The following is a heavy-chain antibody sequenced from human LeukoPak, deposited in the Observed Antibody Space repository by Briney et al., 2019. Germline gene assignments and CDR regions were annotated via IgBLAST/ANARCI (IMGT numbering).Heavy chain of an antibody. Sequence: GGSLRLSCVASGFNFDHYWMTWVRQAPGKGLEWVANIKQDGSENVYRDSMKGRFTISRDNSSDSLYLQMNSLRPEDTAVYYCARDPGSGWWGGFDLWGQGTLVTVSS. D-gene: IGHD6-19*01. J-gene: IGHJ5*02. CDR3: ARDPGSGWWGGFDL. V-gene: IGHV3-7*04. CDR2: IKQDGSEN. CDR1: GFNFDHYW.